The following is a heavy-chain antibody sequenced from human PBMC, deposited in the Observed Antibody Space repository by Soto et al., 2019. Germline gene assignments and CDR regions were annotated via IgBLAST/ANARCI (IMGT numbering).Heavy chain of an antibody. CDR3: ARELVVITGTGDLDY. J-gene: IGHJ4*02. D-gene: IGHD1-20*01. CDR1: GGTFSSYA. CDR2: IIPIFGTA. V-gene: IGHV1-69*01. Sequence: QVQLVQSGAEVKKPGSSVKVSCKASGGTFSSYAISWVRQAPGQGLEWMGGIIPIFGTANYAQKFKGRVTITAAEYTSTAYMELSSLRSEDRAVYYCARELVVITGTGDLDYWGQGTLVTVSS.